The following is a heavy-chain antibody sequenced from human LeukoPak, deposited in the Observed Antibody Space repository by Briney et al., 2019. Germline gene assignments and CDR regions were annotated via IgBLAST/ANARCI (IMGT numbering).Heavy chain of an antibody. CDR1: GYTFTSYG. J-gene: IGHJ4*02. V-gene: IGHV1-18*01. CDR2: ISAYNGNT. CDR3: ARVNGRRGYSYGNDY. Sequence: GASVKVSCKASGYTFTSYGISWVRQAPGQGLEWMGWISAYNGNTNYAQKLQGRVTMTTDTSTSTAYMELRSLRPDDTAVYYCARVNGRRGYSYGNDYWGQGTLVTVSS. D-gene: IGHD5-18*01.